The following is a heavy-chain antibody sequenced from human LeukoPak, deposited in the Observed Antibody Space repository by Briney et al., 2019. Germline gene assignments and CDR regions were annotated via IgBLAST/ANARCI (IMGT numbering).Heavy chain of an antibody. J-gene: IGHJ4*02. CDR2: ISYDGSNK. CDR1: GFTFSSYG. V-gene: IGHV3-30*03. CDR3: ASGYSYGPFDY. Sequence: PGRSLRLSCAASGFTFSSYGMHWVRQAPGKGLEWVADISYDGSNKYYADSVKGRFTISRDNSKNTLYLQMNSLRAEDTAVYYCASGYSYGPFDYWGQGTLVTISS. D-gene: IGHD5-18*01.